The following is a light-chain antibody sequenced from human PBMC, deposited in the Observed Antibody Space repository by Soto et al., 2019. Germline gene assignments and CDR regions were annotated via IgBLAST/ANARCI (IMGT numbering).Light chain of an antibody. CDR1: QSVASK. Sequence: EIVMTQSPATLSVSPGERATLSCRASQSVASKLAWYQQKPGQAPRLLIYDTSTRATDIPARFSGSGSGTEFTLTISSLEPADSAVYYCQQRIKWPITFGQGTRLEIK. J-gene: IGKJ5*01. CDR3: QQRIKWPIT. V-gene: IGKV3-15*01. CDR2: DTS.